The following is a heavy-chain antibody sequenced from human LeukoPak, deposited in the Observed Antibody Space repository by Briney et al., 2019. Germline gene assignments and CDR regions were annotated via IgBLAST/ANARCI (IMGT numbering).Heavy chain of an antibody. D-gene: IGHD3-9*01. CDR1: GFTFGDSV. CDR3: SRSYDVLTGYFPPDY. Sequence: PGRSLRLSCTASGFTFGDSVMSWFRQAPGKGLEWVAFIRSKRYGGTTQYAASVTGRFTISRDDSKSIAYLQMNSLKTEDTAVYYCSRSYDVLTGYFPPDYWGQGTLVTVSS. J-gene: IGHJ4*02. V-gene: IGHV3-49*03. CDR2: IRSKRYGGTT.